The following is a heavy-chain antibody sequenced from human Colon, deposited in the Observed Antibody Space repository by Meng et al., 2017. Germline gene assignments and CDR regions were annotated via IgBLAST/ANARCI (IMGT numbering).Heavy chain of an antibody. CDR2: IYYTGST. CDR3: ARGAEWELLSFDY. J-gene: IGHJ4*02. CDR1: GDSISSGTYY. V-gene: IGHV4-39*01. Sequence: QLQLQESGPGLVKPSETLSLTCTVSGDSISSGTYYWGWIRQPPGKGLEWIGTIYYTGSTYYNPSLKSRVTISVDTSKNQFSLRLSSVTAADTAVYYCARGAEWELLSFDYWGQGTLVTVSS. D-gene: IGHD1-26*01.